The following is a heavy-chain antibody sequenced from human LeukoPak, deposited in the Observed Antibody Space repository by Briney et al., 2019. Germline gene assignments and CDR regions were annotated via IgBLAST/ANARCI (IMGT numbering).Heavy chain of an antibody. CDR3: AKDIELST. V-gene: IGHV3-53*01. CDR1: GFTVSSNY. D-gene: IGHD5-12*01. Sequence: GGSLRLSCAASGFTVSSNYMSWVRQAPGKGLEWVSLIASSGLNTYYADSVRGRFTISRDNSKNTLSLQMNSLRVEDTAIYYCAKDIELSTWGLGTLVTVSS. CDR2: IASSGLNT. J-gene: IGHJ3*01.